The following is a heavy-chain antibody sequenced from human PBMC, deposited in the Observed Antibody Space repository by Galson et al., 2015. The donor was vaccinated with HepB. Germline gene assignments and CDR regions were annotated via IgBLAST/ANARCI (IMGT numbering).Heavy chain of an antibody. CDR2: IWYDDGSHK. D-gene: IGHD1-1*01. V-gene: IGHV3-33*01. Sequence: SLRLSCAASGVAFRNFGMHWVRQAPGKGLEWVAVIWYDDGSHKVYADSVKGRFTISRDNSKNTLYLEMNSLRVEDTAVYYCTRGPRVQLERMDYWGQGTLVTVSS. CDR3: TRGPRVQLERMDY. CDR1: GVAFRNFG. J-gene: IGHJ4*02.